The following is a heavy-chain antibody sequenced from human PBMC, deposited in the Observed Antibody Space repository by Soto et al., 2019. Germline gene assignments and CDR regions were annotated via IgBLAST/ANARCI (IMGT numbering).Heavy chain of an antibody. V-gene: IGHV3-15*07. D-gene: IGHD3-3*01. CDR2: IKSKTDGGTT. CDR1: GFTFSNAW. J-gene: IGHJ6*02. Sequence: PGGSLRLSCAASGFTFSNAWMNWVRQAPGKGLEWVGRIKSKTDGGTTDYTAPVKGRFTISRDDSKNTLYLQMNSLKTEDTAVYYCTTELVTYFDFWSGYKGGYYYYGMDVWGQGTTVTVSS. CDR3: TTELVTYFDFWSGYKGGYYYYGMDV.